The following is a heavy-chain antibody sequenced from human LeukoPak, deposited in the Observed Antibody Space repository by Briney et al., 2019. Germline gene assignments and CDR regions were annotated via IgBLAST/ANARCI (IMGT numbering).Heavy chain of an antibody. CDR3: ARSARFNWFDP. CDR2: IYGGGST. CDR1: GFTVSSNY. Sequence: GGSLRLSCAASGFTVSSNYMSWVRQAPGKGLEWVSVIYGGGSTYYADSVKGRFTISRDNSKNTLYLQMNSLGAEDTAVYYCARSARFNWFDPWGQGTLVTVSS. J-gene: IGHJ5*02. V-gene: IGHV3-66*01.